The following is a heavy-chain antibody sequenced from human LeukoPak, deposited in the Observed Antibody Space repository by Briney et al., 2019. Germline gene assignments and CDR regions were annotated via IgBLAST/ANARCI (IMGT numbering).Heavy chain of an antibody. Sequence: PSETPSLTCTVSGGSISSGGYYWSWIRQHPGKGLEWIGYIYYSGSTYYNPSLKSRVTISVDTSKNQFSLKLSSVTAADTAVYYCARTYRTYCGGDCQSDAFDIWGQGTMVTVSS. CDR1: GGSISSGGYY. CDR2: IYYSGST. D-gene: IGHD2-21*02. J-gene: IGHJ3*02. CDR3: ARTYRTYCGGDCQSDAFDI. V-gene: IGHV4-31*03.